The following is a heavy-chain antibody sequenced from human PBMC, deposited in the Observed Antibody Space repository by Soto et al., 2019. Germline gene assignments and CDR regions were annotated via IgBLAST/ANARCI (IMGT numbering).Heavy chain of an antibody. Sequence: LRLPCAASGFTFSIYGMHWVRRAPGKGLEWVAVISYDGSNKYYADSVKGRFTISRDNAKNSLYLQMNSLRAEDTAVYYCARFSGSYLSIFDYWGQGTLVTVSS. CDR3: ARFSGSYLSIFDY. J-gene: IGHJ4*02. V-gene: IGHV3-33*05. CDR2: ISYDGSNK. D-gene: IGHD1-26*01. CDR1: GFTFSIYG.